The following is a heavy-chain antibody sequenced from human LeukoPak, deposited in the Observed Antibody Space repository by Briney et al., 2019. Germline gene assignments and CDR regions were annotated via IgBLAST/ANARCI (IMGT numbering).Heavy chain of an antibody. Sequence: SVKVSCKASGGTFSSYAISWVRQAPGQGLEWMGRIIPILGIANYAQKFQGRVTMTEDTSTDTAYMELSSLRSEDTAVYYCATPYGIVGADDAFDIWGQGTMVTASS. J-gene: IGHJ3*02. CDR3: ATPYGIVGADDAFDI. D-gene: IGHD1-26*01. V-gene: IGHV1-69*04. CDR1: GGTFSSYA. CDR2: IIPILGIA.